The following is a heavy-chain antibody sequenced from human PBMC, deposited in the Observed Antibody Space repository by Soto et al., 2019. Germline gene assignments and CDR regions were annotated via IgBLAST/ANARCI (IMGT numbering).Heavy chain of an antibody. CDR2: IDARSNYI. CDR3: VRENEMAGATSAFEY. Sequence: WSLRLSCEASGFRFNSYSMNWVRQAPQKGLEWVSLIDARSNYIYYADSVKGRFTISRDNARNSLYLQMDSLRVEDTAVYYCVRENEMAGATSAFEYWGQGTPVTVSS. V-gene: IGHV3-21*06. CDR1: GFRFNSYS. J-gene: IGHJ4*02. D-gene: IGHD1-26*01.